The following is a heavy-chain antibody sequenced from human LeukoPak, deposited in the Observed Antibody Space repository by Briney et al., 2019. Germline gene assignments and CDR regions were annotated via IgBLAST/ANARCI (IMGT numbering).Heavy chain of an antibody. Sequence: GGSLRLSCAASGFTFSSYDMHWVRQATGKGLEWVSAIGTAGDTYYTGSVKGRFTISRENAKNSLYLHMNSLRAGDTAVYYCARGTWSGYLKYFDYWGQGTLVTVSS. V-gene: IGHV3-13*01. CDR1: GFTFSSYD. J-gene: IGHJ4*02. CDR3: ARGTWSGYLKYFDY. CDR2: IGTAGDT. D-gene: IGHD3-3*01.